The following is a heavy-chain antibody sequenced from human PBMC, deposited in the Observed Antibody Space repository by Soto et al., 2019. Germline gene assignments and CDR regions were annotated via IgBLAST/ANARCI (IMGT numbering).Heavy chain of an antibody. CDR3: ARSGERGVNKRPYDY. V-gene: IGHV4-59*01. Sequence: PWVTMSVTCSICSGSISSYYWSWSPSPTGKGQEWIGYINYSGTTNYNPSLKSRVTISVDTSKNQFSLKLSSVTAADTAVYYCARSGERGVNKRPYDYRGQGTLVTIS. CDR2: INYSGTT. J-gene: IGHJ4*02. D-gene: IGHD3-10*01. CDR1: SGSISSYY.